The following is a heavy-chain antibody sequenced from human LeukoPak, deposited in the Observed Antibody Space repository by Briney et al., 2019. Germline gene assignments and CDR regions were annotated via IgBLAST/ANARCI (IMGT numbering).Heavy chain of an antibody. CDR2: IYYSGST. D-gene: IGHD5-12*01. CDR1: GGSISSYH. Sequence: PSETLSLTCTVSGGSISSYHWSWIRQPPGKGLEWIGYIYYSGSTNYNPSLKSRVTKSADTTKNQLSLKLSSVTAADTAVYYCARVWSGYDYYYYYGMDVWGQGTTVTVSS. CDR3: ARVWSGYDYYYYYGMDV. V-gene: IGHV4-59*01. J-gene: IGHJ6*02.